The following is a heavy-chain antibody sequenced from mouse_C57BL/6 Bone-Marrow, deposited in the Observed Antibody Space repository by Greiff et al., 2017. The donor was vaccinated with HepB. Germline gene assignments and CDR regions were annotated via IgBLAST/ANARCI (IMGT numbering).Heavy chain of an antibody. V-gene: IGHV1-62-2*01. CDR2: FYPGSGSI. CDR1: GYTFTEYT. J-gene: IGHJ3*01. CDR3: ARHEGRIYYGNYGWFAY. D-gene: IGHD2-1*01. Sequence: QVQLQQSGAELVKPGASVKLSCKASGYTFTEYTIHWVKQRSGQGLEWIGWFYPGSGSIKYNEKFKDKATLTADKSSSTVYMELSRLTSEDSAVYVCARHEGRIYYGNYGWFAYWGQGTLVTVSA.